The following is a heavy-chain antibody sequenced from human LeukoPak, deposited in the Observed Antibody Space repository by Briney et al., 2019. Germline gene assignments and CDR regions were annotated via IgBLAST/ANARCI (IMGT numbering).Heavy chain of an antibody. J-gene: IGHJ4*02. D-gene: IGHD3-9*01. CDR2: IKSKTDGGTT. V-gene: IGHV3-15*01. Sequence: PGGSLRLSCAASGFTFRNAWMSWGRQAPGMGLEWVGRIKSKTDGGTTDYAAPVKGRFTISRDDSKNTLYLQMNSLKTEDTAVYYCTTGPHQVTYDILTGYYKGGDYWGQGTLVTVSS. CDR1: GFTFRNAW. CDR3: TTGPHQVTYDILTGYYKGGDY.